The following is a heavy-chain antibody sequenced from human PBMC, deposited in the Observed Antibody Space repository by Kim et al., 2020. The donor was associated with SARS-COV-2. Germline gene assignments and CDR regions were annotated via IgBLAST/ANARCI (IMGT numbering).Heavy chain of an antibody. CDR3: ASWGGPFDY. J-gene: IGHJ4*02. CDR1: GGSISSSSYY. D-gene: IGHD3-16*01. CDR2: IYYSGST. V-gene: IGHV4-39*01. Sequence: SETLSLTCTVSGGSISSSSYYWGWIRQPPGKGLEWIGSIYYSGSTYYNPSLKSRVTISVDTSKNQFSLKLSSVTAADTAVYYCASWGGPFDYWGQGTLVTVSS.